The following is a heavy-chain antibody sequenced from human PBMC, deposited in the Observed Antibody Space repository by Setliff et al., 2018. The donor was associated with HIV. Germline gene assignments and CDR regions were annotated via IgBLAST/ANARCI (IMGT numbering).Heavy chain of an antibody. CDR2: IHYTGTG. CDR3: ARDSNAPYFQH. Sequence: PSETLSLTCSVSGGSINTDYWSWIRQLPGKGLEWIGNIHYTGTGFYNPALRSRVTLSVKTSKNQFSLKLNSVTAADTAVYYCARDSNAPYFQHWGQGTLVTVSS. J-gene: IGHJ1*01. V-gene: IGHV4-59*01. CDR1: GGSINTDY. D-gene: IGHD1-1*01.